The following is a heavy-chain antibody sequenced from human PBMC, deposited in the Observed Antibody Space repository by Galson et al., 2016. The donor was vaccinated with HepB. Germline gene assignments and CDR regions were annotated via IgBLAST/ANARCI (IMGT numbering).Heavy chain of an antibody. J-gene: IGHJ4*02. Sequence: QSGAEVKKPGESLKISCKGSGYSFTNYWIGWVRQMPGKGLEWMGIFYPGDSDSRYSPSFQGQVTISADKSISTAYLQWNSLRASDTAIYYCARLPDCSTTSFFGGPEHYFDYRGQGPLVAVSS. CDR3: ARLPDCSTTSFFGGPEHYFDY. CDR1: GYSFTNYW. V-gene: IGHV5-51*01. CDR2: FYPGDSDS. D-gene: IGHD2-2*01.